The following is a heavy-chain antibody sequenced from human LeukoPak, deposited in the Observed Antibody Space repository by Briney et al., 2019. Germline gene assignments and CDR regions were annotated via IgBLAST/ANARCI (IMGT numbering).Heavy chain of an antibody. CDR3: AKEGPRSAFDY. CDR1: GFTFSSYG. CDR2: IWYDGSNK. Sequence: GGSLRLSCAASGFTFSSYGMHWVRQAPGKGLEWVAVIWYDGSNKYYAGSVKGRFTISRDNSKNTLYLQMNSLRAEDTAVYYCAKEGPRSAFDYWGQGTLVTVSS. V-gene: IGHV3-33*06. J-gene: IGHJ4*02.